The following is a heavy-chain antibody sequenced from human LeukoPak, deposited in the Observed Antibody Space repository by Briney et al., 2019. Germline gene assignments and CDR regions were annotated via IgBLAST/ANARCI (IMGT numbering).Heavy chain of an antibody. CDR2: IYYSGST. CDR3: ARGYSSGWYNRSSYYYYGMDV. CDR1: GGSISSGGYY. J-gene: IGHJ6*02. D-gene: IGHD6-19*01. V-gene: IGHV4-61*08. Sequence: SQTLSLTCAVSGGSISSGGYYWSWIRQPPGKGLEWIGYIYYSGSTNYNPSLKSRVTISVDTSKNQFSLKLSSVTAADTAVYYCARGYSSGWYNRSSYYYYGMDVWGQGTTVTVSS.